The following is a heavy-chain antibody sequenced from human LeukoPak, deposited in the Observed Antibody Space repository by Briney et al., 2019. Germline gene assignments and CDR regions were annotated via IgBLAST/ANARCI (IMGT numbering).Heavy chain of an antibody. J-gene: IGHJ4*02. Sequence: PSETLSLTCTVSGGSISSYYWSWIRQPPGKGLEWIGHIYYSGSTNYKPSLKSRVTISVDTSKKQFSLKLSSVTAADTAVYYCARATDLDYWGQGTLVTVSS. CDR3: ARATDLDY. CDR1: GGSISSYY. V-gene: IGHV4-59*12. CDR2: IYYSGST. D-gene: IGHD2-21*02.